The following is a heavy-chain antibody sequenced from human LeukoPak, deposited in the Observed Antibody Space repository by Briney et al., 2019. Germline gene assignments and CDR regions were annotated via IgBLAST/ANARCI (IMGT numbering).Heavy chain of an antibody. CDR3: ARGDFYGSGIYLGFFDY. D-gene: IGHD3-10*01. CDR1: GFTFSSYS. J-gene: IGHJ4*02. CDR2: ISSSSSNI. Sequence: GGSLRLSCAASGFTFSSYSMNWVRQAPGKGLEWVSSISSSSSNIFYTDSVKGRVTISRDNAKNSLYLQMNSPGAEDTAVYYCARGDFYGSGIYLGFFDYWGQGTPVTVSS. V-gene: IGHV3-21*01.